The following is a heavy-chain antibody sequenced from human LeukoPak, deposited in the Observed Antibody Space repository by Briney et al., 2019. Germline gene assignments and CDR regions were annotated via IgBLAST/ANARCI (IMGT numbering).Heavy chain of an antibody. CDR3: ARVRKYCSSTSCYTSPHYYYGMDA. Sequence: PSETLSLTCAVSGGSISSYYWSWIRQPPGKGLEWIGYIYYSGSTNYNPSLKSRVTISVDTSKNQFSLKLSSVTAADTAVYYCARVRKYCSSTSCYTSPHYYYGMDAWGQGTTVTVSS. V-gene: IGHV4-59*01. CDR1: GGSISSYY. J-gene: IGHJ6*02. D-gene: IGHD2-2*02. CDR2: IYYSGST.